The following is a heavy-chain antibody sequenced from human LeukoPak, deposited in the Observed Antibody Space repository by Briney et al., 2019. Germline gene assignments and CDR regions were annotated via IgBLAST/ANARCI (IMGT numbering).Heavy chain of an antibody. CDR2: IYTSGST. V-gene: IGHV4-4*07. CDR1: GGSISSYY. CDR3: ARVDTAMGVFDY. J-gene: IGHJ4*02. D-gene: IGHD5-18*01. Sequence: SETLSLTCTVSGGSISSYYWSWIRQPAGKGLEWIGRIYTSGSTNYNPSLKSRVTMPVDTSKNQFSLKLSSVTAADTAVYYCARVDTAMGVFDYWGQGTLVTVSS.